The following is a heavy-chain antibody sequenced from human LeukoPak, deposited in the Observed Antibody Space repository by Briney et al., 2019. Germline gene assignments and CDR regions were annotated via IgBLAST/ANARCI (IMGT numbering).Heavy chain of an antibody. J-gene: IGHJ4*02. D-gene: IGHD1-26*01. CDR3: ARDRIVGATIDY. V-gene: IGHV3-23*01. CDR2: ISDSGGST. CDR1: GFTFSSNA. Sequence: GGSLRLSCAASGFTFSSNAMSWVRQAPGKGLEWVSAISDSGGSTYYADSVKGRFTISRDNSKNSLHLQMNSLKVEDTAVYYCARDRIVGATIDYWGQGPLVTVSS.